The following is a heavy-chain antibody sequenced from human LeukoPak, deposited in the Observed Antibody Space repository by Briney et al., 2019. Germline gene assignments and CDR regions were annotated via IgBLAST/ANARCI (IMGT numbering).Heavy chain of an antibody. V-gene: IGHV4-38-2*01. D-gene: IGHD5-18*01. Sequence: TLSLTCAVSGYSISSGYYWGWIRQPQGKGLEWIGCIYHSATTYSHPSLMTRVSISLDPSKNHFSLKLSSVPAADTAVYYCARLRPYKYSYGYIYYWGQGTLVTVSS. CDR2: IYHSATT. J-gene: IGHJ4*02. CDR3: ARLRPYKYSYGYIYY. CDR1: GYSISSGYY.